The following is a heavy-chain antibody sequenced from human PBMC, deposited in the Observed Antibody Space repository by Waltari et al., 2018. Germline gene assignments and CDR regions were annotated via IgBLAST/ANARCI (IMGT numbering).Heavy chain of an antibody. CDR2: IYYSGST. J-gene: IGHJ6*02. Sequence: QVQLQESGPGLVKPSETLSITCTVSGGSISSHYWSWIRQPPGQGLEWIGYIYYSGSTNYNPSLKSRVTISVDTSKNQFSLKLSSVTAADTAVYYCARQNYQPKVYCSGGSCYSGEDPGVYYYGMDVWGQGTTVTVSS. CDR1: GGSISSHY. D-gene: IGHD2-15*01. CDR3: ARQNYQPKVYCSGGSCYSGEDPGVYYYGMDV. V-gene: IGHV4-59*11.